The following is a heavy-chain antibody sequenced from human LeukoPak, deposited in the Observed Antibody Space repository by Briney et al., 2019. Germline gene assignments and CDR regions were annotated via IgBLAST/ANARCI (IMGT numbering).Heavy chain of an antibody. CDR2: IIPIFGTA. CDR3: ARVGYYDRQPSDY. J-gene: IGHJ4*02. D-gene: IGHD3-22*01. V-gene: IGHV1-69*05. CDR1: GGTFIIYA. Sequence: SVKVSCNASGGTFIIYAISWVRQAPGQGLEWMGGIIPIFGTANYAQKFQGRVTITTDESTSTAYMELSSLRSEDTAVYYCARVGYYDRQPSDYWGQGTLVTVSS.